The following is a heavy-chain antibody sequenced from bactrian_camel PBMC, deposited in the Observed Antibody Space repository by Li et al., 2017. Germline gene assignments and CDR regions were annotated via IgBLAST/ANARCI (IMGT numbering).Heavy chain of an antibody. Sequence: VQLVESGGGLVQPDGSLRLSCAASGFTFSYYDMSWVRQAPGKGLEEVAHIDNDGTTSYADSVKGRFTISRDNARDTLYLQMNSLKIEDTAVYYCALGSSRQATMTARGKGTQVTVS. V-gene: IGHV3S10*01. J-gene: IGHJ4*01. CDR2: IDNDGTT. CDR1: GFTFSYYD. D-gene: IGHD3*01.